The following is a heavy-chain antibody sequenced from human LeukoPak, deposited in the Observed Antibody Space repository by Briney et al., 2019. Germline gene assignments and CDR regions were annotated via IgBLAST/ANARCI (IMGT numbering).Heavy chain of an antibody. Sequence: GASVKVSCKASGYTFTSYYMHWVRQAPGQGLEWMGIINPSAGSTSYAQKSQGRVTTTRETSTSTVSMELSSLRSDYTAVYYCDRESTGSASSFDIWGQGTMVTVSS. CDR3: DRESTGSASSFDI. V-gene: IGHV1-46*03. CDR1: GYTFTSYY. D-gene: IGHD1-26*01. CDR2: INPSAGST. J-gene: IGHJ3*02.